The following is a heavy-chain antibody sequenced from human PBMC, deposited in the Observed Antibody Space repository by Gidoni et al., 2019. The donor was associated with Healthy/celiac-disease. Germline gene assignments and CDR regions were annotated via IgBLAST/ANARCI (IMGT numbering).Heavy chain of an antibody. Sequence: QVQLVESGGGVVQPGRSLRLPCAASGFTFSSYAMHWVRQAPGKGLECVSVISYDGSNKYYADSVKGRFTISRDNSKNTLYLQMNSLRAEDTAVYYCARGERGWKDYWGQGTLVTVSS. CDR2: ISYDGSNK. V-gene: IGHV3-30*04. CDR1: GFTFSSYA. D-gene: IGHD6-19*01. J-gene: IGHJ4*02. CDR3: ARGERGWKDY.